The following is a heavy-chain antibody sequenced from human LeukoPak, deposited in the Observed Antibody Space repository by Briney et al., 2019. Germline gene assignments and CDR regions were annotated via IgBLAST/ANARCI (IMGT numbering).Heavy chain of an antibody. V-gene: IGHV3-23*01. CDR2: ISGSGGST. Sequence: GGSLRLSCAASGFTFSSYAMSWVRQAPGEGLEWVSAISGSGGSTYYADSVKGRFTISRDNSENTLYLQMNSLRAEDTAVYYCAKDPITMIVVVPDYWGQGTLVTVSS. J-gene: IGHJ4*02. CDR1: GFTFSSYA. D-gene: IGHD3-22*01. CDR3: AKDPITMIVVVPDY.